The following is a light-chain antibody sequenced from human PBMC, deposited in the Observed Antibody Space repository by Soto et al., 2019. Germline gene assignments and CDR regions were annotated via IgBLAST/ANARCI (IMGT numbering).Light chain of an antibody. J-gene: IGKJ1*01. CDR1: QSVSNN. CDR3: QQYKNWPPWT. CDR2: DAS. Sequence: ILMTQSPATLSVSPGERATLSCRASQSVSNNLAWYQQNPAQAPRLLIYDASTRATGIPARFSGRGSGTEFTLTIGGLQSYEFAVYYSQQYKNWPPWTCGQGTKLEIK. V-gene: IGKV3-15*01.